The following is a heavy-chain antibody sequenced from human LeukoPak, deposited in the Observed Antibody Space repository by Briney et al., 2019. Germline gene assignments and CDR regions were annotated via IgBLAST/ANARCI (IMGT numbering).Heavy chain of an antibody. V-gene: IGHV3-30*18. CDR2: ISYDGSNK. Sequence: GRSLRLSCAASGFIFSDYAMHWVRQAPGKGLEWVALISYDGSNKYYGDSVKGRFTISRDNFKNTLYLQMNSLRVEDTAVYYCAKKFDPWGQGTLVTVSS. CDR1: GFIFSDYA. J-gene: IGHJ5*02. CDR3: AKKFDP.